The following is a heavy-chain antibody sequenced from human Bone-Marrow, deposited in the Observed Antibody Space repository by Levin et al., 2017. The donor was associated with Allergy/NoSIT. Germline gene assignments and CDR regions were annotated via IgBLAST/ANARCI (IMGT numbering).Heavy chain of an antibody. J-gene: IGHJ5*02. CDR2: IYHSGST. CDR1: GTSITSYY. D-gene: IGHD3-22*01. V-gene: IGHV4-59*01. Sequence: PSETLSLTCTVSGTSITSYYWTWIRQPPGKGLELIGCIYHSGSTNYNPSLKSRVTISIDTSKNQFSLKLNSVTAADTAVYFCARGTYYYYNSDNSLFWVDPWGQGTLVTVSS. CDR3: ARGTYYYYNSDNSLFWVDP.